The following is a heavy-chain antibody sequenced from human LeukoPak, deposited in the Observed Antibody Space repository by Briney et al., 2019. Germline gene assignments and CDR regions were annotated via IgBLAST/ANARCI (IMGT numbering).Heavy chain of an antibody. J-gene: IGHJ4*02. Sequence: ASVKVSCKASGYTFTSYGISWVRQAPGQGLEWMGWISAYNGNTNYAQKLQGRVTMTTDTSTSTACMELRSLRSDDTAVYYCAREVNYSYAPLDYWGQGTLVTVSS. CDR1: GYTFTSYG. D-gene: IGHD5-18*01. CDR2: ISAYNGNT. CDR3: AREVNYSYAPLDY. V-gene: IGHV1-18*01.